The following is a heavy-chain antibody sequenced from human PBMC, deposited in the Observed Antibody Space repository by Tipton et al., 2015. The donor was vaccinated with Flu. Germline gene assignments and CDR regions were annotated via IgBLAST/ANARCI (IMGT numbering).Heavy chain of an antibody. CDR1: GFTFSDYY. D-gene: IGHD7-27*01. CDR2: ISSSGSSI. CDR3: LRGRNQLTGDSVPEY. V-gene: IGHV3-11*04. Sequence: SLRLSCAASGFTFSDYYMSWIRLAPGKGLEWVSHISSSGSSINYADSVKGRFTISRDNAKNSLYLQMNSLRAEDTAVYFCLRGRNQLTGDSVPEYWGQGNLVTVSS. J-gene: IGHJ4*02.